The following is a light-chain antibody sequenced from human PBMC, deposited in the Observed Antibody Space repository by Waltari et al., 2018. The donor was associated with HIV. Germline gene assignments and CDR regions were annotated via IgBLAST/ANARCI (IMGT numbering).Light chain of an antibody. J-gene: IGLJ3*02. CDR2: QDT. CDR3: QAWDSSNWV. V-gene: IGLV3-1*01. CDR1: KLGDKY. Sequence: SYELTQPPSVSVSPGQTANISCSGDKLGDKYVCWYRQKPGQSPVLVIYQDTKRPSGIPGRFSGSKSGNTATLTISGTQAVDDAADYCQAWDSSNWVFGGGTKLTVL.